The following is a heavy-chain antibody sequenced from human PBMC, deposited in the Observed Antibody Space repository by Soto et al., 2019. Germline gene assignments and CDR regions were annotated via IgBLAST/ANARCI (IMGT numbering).Heavy chain of an antibody. CDR1: GYSFTRYW. J-gene: IGHJ6*02. D-gene: IGHD3-22*01. Sequence: WESLTIPCTCSGYSFTRYWISWVRQMPGKGLEWMGRIDPSDSYTNYSPSFQGHVTISADKSISTAYLQWSSLKASDTAMYYCARHKGGYYDSSGYYYVDYYYGMDVWGQGTTVPVSS. CDR3: ARHKGGYYDSSGYYYVDYYYGMDV. CDR2: IDPSDSYT. V-gene: IGHV5-10-1*01.